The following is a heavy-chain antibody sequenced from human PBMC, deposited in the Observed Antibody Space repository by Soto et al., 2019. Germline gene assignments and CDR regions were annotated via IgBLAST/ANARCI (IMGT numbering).Heavy chain of an antibody. D-gene: IGHD2-15*01. J-gene: IGHJ4*02. CDR3: TKDRARYCGGGSCYSIFDY. CDR1: GFTFSSYG. Sequence: QVQLVESGGGVVQPGRSLRLSCAASGFTFSSYGMHWVRQAPGTGLEWVAVISYDGSNKYYADSVKGRFTISRDNSKHSLYLQMNRLRNEDTAVYYCTKDRARYCGGGSCYSIFDYWGQGTLVTVSS. CDR2: ISYDGSNK. V-gene: IGHV3-30*18.